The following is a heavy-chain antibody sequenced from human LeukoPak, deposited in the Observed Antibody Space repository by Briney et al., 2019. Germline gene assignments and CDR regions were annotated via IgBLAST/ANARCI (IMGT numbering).Heavy chain of an antibody. Sequence: PGASLRLSCAASGFTFSSYGMHWVRQAPGKGLEWVAFIRYDGSNKYYADSVKGRFTISRDNSKNTLYLQMNSLRAEDTAVYYCAKGKEDYYDSSGPFGYWGKGTLVTVSP. D-gene: IGHD3-22*01. CDR3: AKGKEDYYDSSGPFGY. J-gene: IGHJ4*02. CDR2: IRYDGSNK. V-gene: IGHV3-30*02. CDR1: GFTFSSYG.